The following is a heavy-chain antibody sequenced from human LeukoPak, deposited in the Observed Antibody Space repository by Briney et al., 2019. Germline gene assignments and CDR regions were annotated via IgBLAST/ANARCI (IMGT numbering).Heavy chain of an antibody. CDR1: GGSISSSSYY. CDR2: IYYSGST. CDR3: AREKLRGNWFDP. Sequence: SETLSLTCTVSGGSISSSSYYWGWLRQPPGKGRVWIGSIYYSGSTYYNPSLKSRVTISVDTSKNQFSLKLSSVTAADTAVYYCAREKLRGNWFDPWGQGTLVTVSS. V-gene: IGHV4-39*02. J-gene: IGHJ5*02. D-gene: IGHD4-17*01.